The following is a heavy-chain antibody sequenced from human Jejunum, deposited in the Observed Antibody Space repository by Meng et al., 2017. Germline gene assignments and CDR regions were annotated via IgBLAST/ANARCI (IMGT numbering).Heavy chain of an antibody. Sequence: QVLVREWGAGLLNPWRTLARPCAVRGGSLGGYYWSWYRQAPGKRLEWLGEISHLRSAIYIPALESRITISMDTSRNQFSLNLISVTAADTAVYYCARDRYCSGTTCHSNSFDPWGQGTLVTVSS. CDR2: ISHLRSA. CDR1: GGSLGGYY. V-gene: IGHV4-34*01. CDR3: ARDRYCSGTTCHSNSFDP. J-gene: IGHJ5*02. D-gene: IGHD2-2*01.